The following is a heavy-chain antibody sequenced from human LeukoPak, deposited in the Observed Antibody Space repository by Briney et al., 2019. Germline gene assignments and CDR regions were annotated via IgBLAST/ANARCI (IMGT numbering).Heavy chain of an antibody. CDR2: ISGSGGST. CDR1: GFTFSNYW. V-gene: IGHV3-23*01. D-gene: IGHD6-19*01. Sequence: GGSLRLSCAVSGFTFSNYWMSWVRQAPGKGLEWVSAISGSGGSTYYADSVKGRFTISRDNSKNTLYLQMNSLRAEDTAVYYCAKDPRPSYSSGWYSHYFDYWGQGTLVTVSS. CDR3: AKDPRPSYSSGWYSHYFDY. J-gene: IGHJ4*02.